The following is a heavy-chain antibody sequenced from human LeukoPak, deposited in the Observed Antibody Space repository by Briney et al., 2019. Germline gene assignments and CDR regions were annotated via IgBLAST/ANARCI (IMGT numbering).Heavy chain of an antibody. V-gene: IGHV3-30*02. D-gene: IGHD4-11*01. CDR2: IRYDGSNK. CDR3: AKDRGTYSNQPWFDP. J-gene: IGHJ5*02. CDR1: GFTFSSYG. Sequence: PGGSLRLSCAASGFTFSSYGMHWVRQAPGKGLEWVAFIRYDGSNKYYADSVKGRFTISRDNSKNTLYLQMNSLRAEDTAVYYCAKDRGTYSNQPWFDPWGQGTLVTVSS.